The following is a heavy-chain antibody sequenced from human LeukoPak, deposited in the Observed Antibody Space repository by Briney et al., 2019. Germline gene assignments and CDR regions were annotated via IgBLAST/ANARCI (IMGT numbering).Heavy chain of an antibody. J-gene: IGHJ5*02. V-gene: IGHV4-34*01. D-gene: IGHD2-15*01. CDR3: ARGRVVDIVVVVAATRRNWFDP. Sequence: SETLSLTCAVYGGSFSGYYWSWIRQPPGKGLEWIGEINHGGSTNYNPSLKSRVTISVDTSKNQFSLKLSSVTAADTAVYYCARGRVVDIVVVVAATRRNWFDPWGQGTLVTVSS. CDR1: GGSFSGYY. CDR2: INHGGST.